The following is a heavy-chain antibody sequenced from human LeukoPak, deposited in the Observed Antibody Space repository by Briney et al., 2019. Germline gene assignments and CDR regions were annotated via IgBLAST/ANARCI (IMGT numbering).Heavy chain of an antibody. V-gene: IGHV1-3*01. CDR2: INAGNGNT. J-gene: IGHJ6*02. CDR3: ATVRRGYSYGIYYYYGMDV. D-gene: IGHD5-18*01. Sequence: ASVKVSCKASGYTFTSYDMHWVRQAPGQRLEWMGWINAGNGNTKYSQKFQGRVTITRDTSASTAYMELSSLRSEDSAVYYCATVRRGYSYGIYYYYGMDVWGQGTTVTVSS. CDR1: GYTFTSYD.